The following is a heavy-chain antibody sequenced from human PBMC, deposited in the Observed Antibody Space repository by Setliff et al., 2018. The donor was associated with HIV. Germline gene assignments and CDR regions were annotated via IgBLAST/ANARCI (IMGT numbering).Heavy chain of an antibody. CDR1: GYTFTSYY. V-gene: IGHV1-46*01. Sequence: ASVKVSCKASGYTFTSYYIHWVRQAPGQGLEWMGRINPSGGSTSYARKFQGRVTMTADTSTDTAYMELSSLRSEDTAVYYCATVSHTNVAAHDAFDIWGQGTMVTVSS. D-gene: IGHD6-19*01. CDR3: ATVSHTNVAAHDAFDI. J-gene: IGHJ3*02. CDR2: INPSGGST.